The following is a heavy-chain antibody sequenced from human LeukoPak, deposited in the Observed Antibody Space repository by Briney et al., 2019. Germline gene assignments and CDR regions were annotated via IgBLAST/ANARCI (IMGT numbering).Heavy chain of an antibody. V-gene: IGHV5-51*01. CDR3: ARPLDYYDSSGYYGAFDT. Sequence: GESLKISCKGSGYSFTSYWIGWVRQMPGKGLEWMGIIYPGDSDTRYSPSFQGQVTISADKSISTAYLQWSSLKASDTAMYYCARPLDYYDSSGYYGAFDTWGQGTMVTVSS. D-gene: IGHD3-22*01. J-gene: IGHJ3*02. CDR2: IYPGDSDT. CDR1: GYSFTSYW.